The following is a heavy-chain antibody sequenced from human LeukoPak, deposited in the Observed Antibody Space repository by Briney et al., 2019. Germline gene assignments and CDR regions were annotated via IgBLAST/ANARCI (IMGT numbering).Heavy chain of an antibody. CDR1: GYTFTGYN. V-gene: IGHV1-18*04. J-gene: IGHJ4*02. CDR3: ARDMSIAARPLGY. Sequence: ASVKVSCKASGYTFTGYNMHWVRQAPGQGLEWMGWISAYNGNTNYAQKLQGRVTMTTDTSTSTAYMELRSLRSDDTAVYYCARDMSIAARPLGYWGQGTLVTVSS. D-gene: IGHD6-6*01. CDR2: ISAYNGNT.